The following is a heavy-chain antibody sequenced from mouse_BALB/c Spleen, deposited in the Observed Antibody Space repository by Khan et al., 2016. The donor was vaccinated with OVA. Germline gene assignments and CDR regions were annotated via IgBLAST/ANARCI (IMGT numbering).Heavy chain of an antibody. CDR3: SRQPYYHYYIMDY. Sequence: QMQLEESGPGLVAPSQSLSITCTISGFSLTNYGVHWVRQPPGKGLEWLVVIWSDGSTAYNSDLNSRLSISKDNSKSQVFLKMNSLQTDDTAMYDSSRQPYYHYYIMDYWGQGTSLTVSS. CDR2: IWSDGST. V-gene: IGHV2-6-1*01. J-gene: IGHJ4*01. D-gene: IGHD2-10*01. CDR1: GFSLTNYG.